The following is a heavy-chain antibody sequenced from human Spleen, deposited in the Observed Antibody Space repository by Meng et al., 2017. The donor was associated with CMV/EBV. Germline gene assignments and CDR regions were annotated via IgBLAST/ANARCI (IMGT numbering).Heavy chain of an antibody. V-gene: IGHV3-20*01. CDR2: INWNGGST. D-gene: IGHD6-19*01. CDR1: GFTFNDYG. Sequence: GESLKISCAASGFTFNDYGMSWVRQAPGKGLEWVSGINWNGGSTGYVDSVKGRFTISRDNAKNSLYLQVNSLRAEDTALYHCARVAVAATWADGFDIWGQGTMVTVSS. CDR3: ARVAVAATWADGFDI. J-gene: IGHJ3*02.